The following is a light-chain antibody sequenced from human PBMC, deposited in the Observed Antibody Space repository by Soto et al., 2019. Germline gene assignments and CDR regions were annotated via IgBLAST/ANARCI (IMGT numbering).Light chain of an antibody. CDR2: ATS. CDR3: RQANIFLPS. Sequence: DIQMTQSPSSVSASVGDRVTTTCRTSQGINNWLAWYQEKPGKAPKLLIFATSNLHGGVPSRFSGSGSGTDFTLNISSLQPEDFETYYCRQANIFLPSFGPGTKVDIK. V-gene: IGKV1-12*01. CDR1: QGINNW. J-gene: IGKJ3*01.